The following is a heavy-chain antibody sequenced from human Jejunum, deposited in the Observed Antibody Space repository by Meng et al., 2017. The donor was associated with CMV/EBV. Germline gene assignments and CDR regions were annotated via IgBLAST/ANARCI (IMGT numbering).Heavy chain of an antibody. CDR2: INANSGDT. V-gene: IGHV1-2*02. Sequence: GFYLPWVRQSPGQGLEWVGWINANSGDTNYAQRYQGRVTMTRDTSAATAYLELNSLRSDDTAVYYCARDPDCTNTVCYGQEGRFDFWGQGTRVTVSS. CDR3: ARDPDCTNTVCYGQEGRFDF. D-gene: IGHD2-2*01. CDR1: GFY. J-gene: IGHJ4*02.